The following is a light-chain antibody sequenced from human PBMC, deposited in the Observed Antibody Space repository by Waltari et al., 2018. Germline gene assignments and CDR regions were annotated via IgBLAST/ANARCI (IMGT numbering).Light chain of an antibody. Sequence: EIVLTQSPGTLSLSAGERATLSCMASQTLNNNYLAWYQQKPGQSPGLLIFAASKRATGVPDRFSGSGYGTDFTLTISRLEPEDFAMYYCQQYGSSPYSFGQGARVDFK. V-gene: IGKV3-20*01. CDR3: QQYGSSPYS. J-gene: IGKJ2*01. CDR2: AAS. CDR1: QTLNNNY.